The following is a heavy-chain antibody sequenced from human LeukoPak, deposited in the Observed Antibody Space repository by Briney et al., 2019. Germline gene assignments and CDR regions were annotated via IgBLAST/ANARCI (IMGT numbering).Heavy chain of an antibody. CDR1: GYTFTGYY. CDR2: INPNSGGT. Sequence: RASVKVSCKASGYTFTGYYMHWVRQAPGQGLEWMGWINPNSGGTNYAQKFQGWVTMTRDTSISTAYMELSRLRSDDTAVYYCARGGYSGYDTWFDPWGQGTLVTVSS. D-gene: IGHD5-12*01. V-gene: IGHV1-2*04. J-gene: IGHJ5*02. CDR3: ARGGYSGYDTWFDP.